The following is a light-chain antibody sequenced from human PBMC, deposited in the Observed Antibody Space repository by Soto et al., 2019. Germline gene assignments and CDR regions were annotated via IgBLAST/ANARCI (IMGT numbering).Light chain of an antibody. V-gene: IGLV1-44*01. CDR1: TSNIGSNA. CDR2: SNN. J-gene: IGLJ3*02. CDR3: SAWDDSLKGWV. Sequence: QSVLTQPPSASGTPGQRVTISCSGRTSNIGSNAVNWYQQLPGTAPKLLIYSNNQRPSGVPDRFSGSKSGTSASLAISELQSEDEADYYCSAWDDSLKGWVFGGGTKRPS.